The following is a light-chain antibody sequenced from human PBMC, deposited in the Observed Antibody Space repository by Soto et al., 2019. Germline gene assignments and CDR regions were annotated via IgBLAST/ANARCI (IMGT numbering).Light chain of an antibody. Sequence: QSALTQPRSVSGSPGQSVTISCTGTSSDVGTYNYVSWYQQHPGKAPKLMIYDVTKRPSGVPDRFSGSKSGNTASLTISGLQAADEAAYYCCSYSETSTFRVLFGGGTQLTVL. V-gene: IGLV2-11*01. CDR3: CSYSETSTFRVL. CDR2: DVT. J-gene: IGLJ2*01. CDR1: SSDVGTYNY.